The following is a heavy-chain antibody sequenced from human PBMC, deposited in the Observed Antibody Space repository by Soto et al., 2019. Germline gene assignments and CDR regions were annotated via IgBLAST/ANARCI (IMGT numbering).Heavy chain of an antibody. V-gene: IGHV3-11*01. CDR2: ISSSSGGTI. D-gene: IGHD3-22*01. J-gene: IGHJ3*02. Sequence: QVQLVESGGGLVKPGGSLRLSCAASGFTFSDYYMNWVRQAPGKGLEWVSYISSSSGGTIYYADSVKGRFTISRDNAKNSLHLQMNSLRAEDTAVYYCARDQERRGASSGYYAPDAFDIWGQGTMVTVSS. CDR1: GFTFSDYY. CDR3: ARDQERRGASSGYYAPDAFDI.